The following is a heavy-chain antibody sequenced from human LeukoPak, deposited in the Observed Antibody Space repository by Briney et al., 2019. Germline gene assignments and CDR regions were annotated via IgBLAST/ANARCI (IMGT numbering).Heavy chain of an antibody. V-gene: IGHV3-23*01. Sequence: GGSLRLSCAASGFTFSSYAMSWVRQAPGKGVEWVSAISGSGGSTYYADSVKGRFTISRDNSKNTLFLQMNNLRSEDTALYYCVSPTADYPFLYYFDSWGQGTLVTVSS. D-gene: IGHD5-12*01. CDR3: VSPTADYPFLYYFDS. CDR2: ISGSGGST. CDR1: GFTFSSYA. J-gene: IGHJ4*02.